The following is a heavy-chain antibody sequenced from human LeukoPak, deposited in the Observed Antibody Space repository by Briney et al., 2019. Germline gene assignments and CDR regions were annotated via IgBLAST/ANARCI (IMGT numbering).Heavy chain of an antibody. V-gene: IGHV3-21*01. CDR3: AREGASSKVTSVDY. Sequence: PGGSLRLSCAASGFTFSSYSMNWVRQAPGKGLEWVSSISSSSYIYYADSVKGRFTVSRDNAKNSLYLQMNSLRAEDTAMYYCAREGASSKVTSVDYWGQGTLVTVSS. D-gene: IGHD6-13*01. CDR2: ISSSSYI. J-gene: IGHJ4*02. CDR1: GFTFSSYS.